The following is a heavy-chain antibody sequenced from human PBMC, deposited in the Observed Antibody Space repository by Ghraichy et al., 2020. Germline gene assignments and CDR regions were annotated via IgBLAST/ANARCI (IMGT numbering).Heavy chain of an antibody. CDR2: IKQDGSEK. Sequence: GSLRLSCAASGFTFSSYWMSWVRQAPGKGLEWVANIKQDGSEKYYVDSVKGRFTISRDNAKNSLYLQMNSLRAEDTAVYYCASYYGSGSDYFDYWGQGTLVTVSS. CDR1: GFTFSSYW. V-gene: IGHV3-7*03. D-gene: IGHD3-10*01. J-gene: IGHJ4*02. CDR3: ASYYGSGSDYFDY.